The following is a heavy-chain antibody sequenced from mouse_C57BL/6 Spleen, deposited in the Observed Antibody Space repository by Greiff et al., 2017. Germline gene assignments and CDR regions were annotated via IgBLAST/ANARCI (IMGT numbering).Heavy chain of an antibody. D-gene: IGHD2-5*01. J-gene: IGHJ3*01. CDR3: ATAYYSNLSY. V-gene: IGHV3-6*01. Sequence: LVESGPGLVKPFQSLSLTCSVTGYSITSGYYWNWIRQFPGNKLERMGNINDDGSNKYNPSLKNRISNTRDTSKNQFFLKLNSVTTEDTATYYCATAYYSNLSYWGKGTLVTVSA. CDR1: GYSITSGYY. CDR2: INDDGSN.